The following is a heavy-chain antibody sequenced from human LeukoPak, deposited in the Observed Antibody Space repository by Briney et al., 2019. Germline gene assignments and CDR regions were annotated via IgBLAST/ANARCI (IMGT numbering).Heavy chain of an antibody. J-gene: IGHJ6*02. D-gene: IGHD3-10*01. CDR1: GYTFTSYG. Sequence: ASVKVSCKASGYTFTSYGISWVRQAPGQGLEWMGWISAYNGNTNYAQKLQGRVTMTRNTSISTAYMELSSLRSEDTAVYYCARGRYYGSGSYYIRKGPYYYGMDVWGQGTTVTVSS. CDR2: ISAYNGNT. CDR3: ARGRYYGSGSYYIRKGPYYYGMDV. V-gene: IGHV1-18*01.